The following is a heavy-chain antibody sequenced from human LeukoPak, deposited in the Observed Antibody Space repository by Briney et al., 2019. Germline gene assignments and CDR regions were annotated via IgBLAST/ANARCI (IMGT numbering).Heavy chain of an antibody. CDR3: AKDDHYGDYLGLFDY. V-gene: IGHV3-23*01. CDR2: ISGSGGST. CDR1: GFTFSSYA. D-gene: IGHD4-17*01. J-gene: IGHJ4*02. Sequence: GGSLRLSCAASGFTFSSYAMSWVRQAPGKGLEWVSAISGSGGSTYYADSVKGRFTISRDNSKNTLYLQMNSLRAEDTAVYYCAKDDHYGDYLGLFDYWGQGTLVTASS.